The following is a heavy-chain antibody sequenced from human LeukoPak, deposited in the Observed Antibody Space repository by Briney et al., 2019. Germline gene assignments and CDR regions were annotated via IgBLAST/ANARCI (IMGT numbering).Heavy chain of an antibody. CDR1: GFTFSNYG. CDR3: ATGVSTAYY. Sequence: GGSLRLSCAVSGFTFSNYGMSWVRQAPGKGPEWVSGISGRGGSTNYADSVKGRFTISRDNSKNTLYLQMNSLRAEDSALYYCATGVSTAYYWGQGTLVTVSS. CDR2: ISGRGGST. D-gene: IGHD5/OR15-5a*01. V-gene: IGHV3-23*01. J-gene: IGHJ4*02.